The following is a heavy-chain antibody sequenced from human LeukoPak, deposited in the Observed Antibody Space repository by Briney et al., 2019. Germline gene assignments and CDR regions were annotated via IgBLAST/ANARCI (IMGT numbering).Heavy chain of an antibody. D-gene: IGHD2-2*01. CDR1: GYTFTIYY. CDR3: ARDLATVVVPAAIWDYYYYGMDV. Sequence: ASVKVSFTASGYTFTIYYMHWVRQAPGQGLEWMGIINPSGGSTSYAQKFQGRVTMTRDTSTSTVYMELSSLRSEDTAVYYCARDLATVVVPAAIWDYYYYGMDVWGQGTTVTVSS. CDR2: INPSGGST. V-gene: IGHV1-46*01. J-gene: IGHJ6*02.